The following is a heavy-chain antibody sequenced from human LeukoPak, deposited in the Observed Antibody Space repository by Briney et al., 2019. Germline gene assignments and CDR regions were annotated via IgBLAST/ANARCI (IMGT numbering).Heavy chain of an antibody. D-gene: IGHD6-13*01. CDR3: ARAPAWYDY. CDR2: INPNSGGT. J-gene: IGHJ4*02. CDR1: GYTFTGYY. V-gene: IGHV1-2*02. Sequence: ASVKVSCKASGYTFTGYYMHWVRQAPGQGLEWMGWINPNSGGTNYAQTFQGRVTMTGDTSISTAYMELTSLRSDDTAVYYCARAPAWYDYWGQGTLVTVSS.